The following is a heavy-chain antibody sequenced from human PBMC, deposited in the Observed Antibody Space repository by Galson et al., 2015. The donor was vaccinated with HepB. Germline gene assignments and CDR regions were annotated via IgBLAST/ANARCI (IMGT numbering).Heavy chain of an antibody. Sequence: SLRLSCAASGFTFSSYGMHWARQAPGKGLEWVAVIWYDGSNKYYADSVKGRFTISRDNSKNTLYLQMNSLRAEDTAVYYCARELARAWRSSSWYSSPDYWGQGTLVTVSS. CDR1: GFTFSSYG. D-gene: IGHD6-13*01. CDR3: ARELARAWRSSSWYSSPDY. CDR2: IWYDGSNK. J-gene: IGHJ4*02. V-gene: IGHV3-33*08.